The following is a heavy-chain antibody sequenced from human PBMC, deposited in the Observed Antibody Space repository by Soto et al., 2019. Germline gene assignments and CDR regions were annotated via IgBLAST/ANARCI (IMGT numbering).Heavy chain of an antibody. CDR3: ARDHNIAVAPGGY. Sequence: GGSLRLSCAASGFTFSSYSMNWVRQAPGKGLEWVSFICNDSSNKYYADSVKGRFTTSRDNSKNTLYLQMNSLRAEDTAVYYCARDHNIAVAPGGYWGQGTLVTVSS. CDR1: GFTFSSYS. CDR2: ICNDSSNK. J-gene: IGHJ4*02. D-gene: IGHD6-19*01. V-gene: IGHV3-33*08.